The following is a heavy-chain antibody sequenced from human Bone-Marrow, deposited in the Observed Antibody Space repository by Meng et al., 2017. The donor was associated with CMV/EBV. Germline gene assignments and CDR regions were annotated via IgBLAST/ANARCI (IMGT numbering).Heavy chain of an antibody. CDR1: GFTVSSNY. J-gene: IGHJ4*02. D-gene: IGHD2-2*01. Sequence: GESLKISCAAPGFTVSSNYISWVRQAPGKGLEWVSVIYSGGSTYYADSVKGRFTISRDNSKNTLYLQMNSLRAEDTAVYYCARELGRPPYQLLFGVGYYFDYWGQGTLVTVSS. V-gene: IGHV3-66*02. CDR3: ARELGRPPYQLLFGVGYYFDY. CDR2: IYSGGST.